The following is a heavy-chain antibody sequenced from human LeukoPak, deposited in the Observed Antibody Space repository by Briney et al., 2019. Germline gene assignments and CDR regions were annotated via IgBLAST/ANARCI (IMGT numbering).Heavy chain of an antibody. CDR1: GFTFSSYA. D-gene: IGHD3-16*01. V-gene: IGHV3-23*01. J-gene: IGHJ6*03. CDR3: TRGSIAYYYMDV. Sequence: QPGGSLRLSCAASGFTFSSYAMSWVRQAPGKGLEWVSAISGSGGSTYYADSVKGRFTISRDNSKNTLYLQMNSLRAEDTAVYYCTRGSIAYYYMDVWGKGTTVTISS. CDR2: ISGSGGST.